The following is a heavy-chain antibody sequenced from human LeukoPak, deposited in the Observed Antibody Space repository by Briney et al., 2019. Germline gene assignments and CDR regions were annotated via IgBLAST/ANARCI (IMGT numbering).Heavy chain of an antibody. CDR2: IYYSGST. Sequence: RSSETLSLTCTVSGGSISSSGHYWGWIRQPPGKGLEWIGYIYYSGSTNYNPSLKSRVTISVDTSKNQFSLKLSSVTAADTAVYYCARQGWLLPFDYWGQGTLVTVSS. D-gene: IGHD3-22*01. CDR1: GGSISSSGHY. J-gene: IGHJ4*02. CDR3: ARQGWLLPFDY. V-gene: IGHV4-61*05.